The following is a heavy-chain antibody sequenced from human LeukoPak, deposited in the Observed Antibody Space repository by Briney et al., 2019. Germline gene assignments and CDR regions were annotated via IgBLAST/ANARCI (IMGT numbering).Heavy chain of an antibody. Sequence: GGSLRLSCAASGFTFNDYYMSWIRQAPGKGLEWVSYISSSGSTIYYADSVKGRFTISRDNAKNSLYLQMNSLRAEDTAVYYCARDAADTAMVLTWGQGTLVTVSS. V-gene: IGHV3-11*01. CDR1: GFTFNDYY. CDR2: ISSSGSTI. CDR3: ARDAADTAMVLT. D-gene: IGHD5-18*01. J-gene: IGHJ5*02.